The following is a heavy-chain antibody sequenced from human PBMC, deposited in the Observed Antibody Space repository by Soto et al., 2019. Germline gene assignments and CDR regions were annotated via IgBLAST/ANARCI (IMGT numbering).Heavy chain of an antibody. J-gene: IGHJ5*02. CDR1: GGSISSYY. D-gene: IGHD2-8*01. Sequence: SETLSLTCTVSGGSISSYYWSWIRQPPGKGLEWIGYIYYSGSTNYNPSLKSRVTISVDTSKNQFSLRAEDTAVYYCAKDPRSICRNGVCQHPGWFDPWGQGTLVTVSS. CDR2: IYYSGST. CDR3: AKDPRSICRNGVCQHPGWFDP. V-gene: IGHV4-59*01.